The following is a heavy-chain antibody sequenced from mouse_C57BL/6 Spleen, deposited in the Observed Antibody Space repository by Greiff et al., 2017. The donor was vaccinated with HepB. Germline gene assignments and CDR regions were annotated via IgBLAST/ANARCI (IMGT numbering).Heavy chain of an antibody. J-gene: IGHJ2*01. CDR3: AREDYGSSFPFDY. V-gene: IGHV5-4*01. D-gene: IGHD1-1*01. Sequence: DVKLVESGGGLVKPGGSLKLSCAASGFTFSSYAMSWVRQTPEKRLEWVATISDGGSYTYYPDNVKGRFTISIDNAKNNLYLQMSHLKSEDTAMYYCAREDYGSSFPFDYWGQGTTLTVSS. CDR2: ISDGGSYT. CDR1: GFTFSSYA.